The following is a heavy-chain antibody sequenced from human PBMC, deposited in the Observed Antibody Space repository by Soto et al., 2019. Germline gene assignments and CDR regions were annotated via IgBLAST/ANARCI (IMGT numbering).Heavy chain of an antibody. V-gene: IGHV3-21*01. D-gene: IGHD6-13*01. CDR2: ISSSSSYI. CDR3: ARLILIPGYSSSWSFVY. Sequence: GGSLRLSCAASGFTFSSYSMNWVRQAPGKGLEWVSSISSSSSYIYYADSVKGRFTISRDNAKNSLYLQMNSLRAEDTAVYYCARLILIPGYSSSWSFVYWGQGTLVTVSS. J-gene: IGHJ4*02. CDR1: GFTFSSYS.